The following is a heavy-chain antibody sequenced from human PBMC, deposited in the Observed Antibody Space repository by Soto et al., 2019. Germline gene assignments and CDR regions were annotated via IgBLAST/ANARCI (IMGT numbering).Heavy chain of an antibody. CDR1: GFTFSSYT. V-gene: IGHV3-23*01. CDR2: ISESGAIT. CDR3: AKAQYHGISKALEY. D-gene: IGHD2-15*01. J-gene: IGHJ4*02. Sequence: EVPLLESGGGLVQPGGSLRLSCVASGFTFSSYTMYWVRQVPGKGLEWVSDISESGAITHYADSVKGRFTISRDDPRRTPYLQMNTLRGYDTAAYYCAKAQYHGISKALEYWGQGNRVTVST.